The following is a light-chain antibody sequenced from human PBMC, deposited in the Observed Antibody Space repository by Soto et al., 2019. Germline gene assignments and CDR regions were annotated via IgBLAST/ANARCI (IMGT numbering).Light chain of an antibody. J-gene: IGKJ4*01. V-gene: IGKV1D-16*01. CDR3: QQYNEYPLT. CDR2: AAS. CDR1: QSVGTW. Sequence: DIQLTQSPSSLAASVGDRVTITCRASQSVGTWLGWYQQKPGRAPKSLIYAASKLQNGVPSRFNGSGSGTDFTLTIDSLQPEDLGTYYCQQYNEYPLTFGRGTKVEI.